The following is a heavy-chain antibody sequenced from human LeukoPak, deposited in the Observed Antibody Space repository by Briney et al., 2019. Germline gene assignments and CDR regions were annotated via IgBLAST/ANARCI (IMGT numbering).Heavy chain of an antibody. CDR2: ISSSGSTI. D-gene: IGHD3-22*01. Sequence: GGSLRLSCAASGFTFSSYEMSWVRQAPGKGLEWVSYISSSGSTIYYADSVKGRFTISRDNAKNSLYLQMNSLRAEDRAVYYCARDGYYYESSGYYFDYWGQETLVTVSS. CDR3: ARDGYYYESSGYYFDY. V-gene: IGHV3-48*03. CDR1: GFTFSSYE. J-gene: IGHJ4*02.